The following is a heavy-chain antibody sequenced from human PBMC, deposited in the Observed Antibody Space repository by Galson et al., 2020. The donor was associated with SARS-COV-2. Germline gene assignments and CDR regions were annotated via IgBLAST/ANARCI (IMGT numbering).Heavy chain of an antibody. J-gene: IGHJ5*02. Sequence: SGPTLVKPTQTLTLTCTFSGFSLSTSGMCVSWIRQPQGKALEWLALIDWDDDKYYSTSLKTRLTISKDTSKNQVVLTMTNMDPVDTATYYCARIPVGVAGRWSWFDPWGQGTLVTVSS. V-gene: IGHV2-70*01. CDR1: GFSLSTSGMC. CDR3: ARIPVGVAGRWSWFDP. CDR2: IDWDDDK. D-gene: IGHD6-19*01.